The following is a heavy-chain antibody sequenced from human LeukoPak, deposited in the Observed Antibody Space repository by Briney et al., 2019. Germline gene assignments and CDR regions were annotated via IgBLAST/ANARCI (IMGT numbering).Heavy chain of an antibody. J-gene: IGHJ6*03. CDR3: ARDYYLSGRQWLVLGIRYYYYMDV. V-gene: IGHV1-2*02. Sequence: ASVKVSCKASGYTFTGYYMHWVRQAPGQGLEWMGWINPNSGGTNYAQKFQGRVTMTRDTSISTAYMELSRLRSDDTAVYYCARDYYLSGRQWLVLGIRYYYYMDVWGKGTTVTVSS. CDR2: INPNSGGT. CDR1: GYTFTGYY. D-gene: IGHD6-19*01.